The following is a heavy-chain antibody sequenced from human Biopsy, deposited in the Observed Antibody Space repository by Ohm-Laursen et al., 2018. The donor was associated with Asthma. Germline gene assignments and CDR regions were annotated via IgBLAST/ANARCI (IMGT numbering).Heavy chain of an antibody. Sequence: SLRLSCAASGFPFSDYYMSWIRQAPGKGLEWVSYISSSGTTIFNADSVKGRFTISRDNAKNSLYLQMNSLRAEDTAVYYCAREKAYSDILTAYYNGWYFELWGRGTLVTVSS. CDR2: ISSSGTTI. J-gene: IGHJ2*01. V-gene: IGHV3-11*01. CDR3: AREKAYSDILTAYYNGWYFEL. CDR1: GFPFSDYY. D-gene: IGHD3-9*01.